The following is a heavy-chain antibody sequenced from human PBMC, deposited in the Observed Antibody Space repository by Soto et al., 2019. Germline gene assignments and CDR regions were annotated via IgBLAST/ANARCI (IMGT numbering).Heavy chain of an antibody. J-gene: IGHJ6*02. CDR1: GGTSSNFV. CDR3: ARAKRSGYDRGDSYYHTMDV. V-gene: IGHV1-69*06. D-gene: IGHD3-3*01. CDR2: IRPMFGAV. Sequence: QMQLVQSGAEVKNSGSSVKVSCKASGGTSSNFVITCVRQVPGQGLEWLGVIRPMFGAVKYAQKFQDRLTITADRSTKTASMELGSLRSEETAVYYCARAKRSGYDRGDSYYHTMDVWGHGTTVTVS.